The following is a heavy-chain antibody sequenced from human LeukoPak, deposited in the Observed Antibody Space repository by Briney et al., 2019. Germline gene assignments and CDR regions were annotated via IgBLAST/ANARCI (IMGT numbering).Heavy chain of an antibody. CDR3: AKDYYGSGSYYDY. CDR1: GFTFSSYA. CDR2: ISGSGGST. J-gene: IGHJ4*02. Sequence: GGSLRLSCAASGFTFSSYAMSWVRQAPGKGLEWVSAISGSGGSTYYADSVKGRFTISRGNAKNSLYLQMNSLRAEDTALYYCAKDYYGSGSYYDYWGQGTLVTVSS. V-gene: IGHV3-23*01. D-gene: IGHD3-10*01.